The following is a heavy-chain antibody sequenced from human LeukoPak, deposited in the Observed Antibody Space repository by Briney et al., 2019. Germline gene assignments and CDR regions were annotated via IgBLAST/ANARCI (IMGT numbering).Heavy chain of an antibody. J-gene: IGHJ6*02. D-gene: IGHD4-17*01. CDR3: ARGGDYYGMDV. CDR2: ISVYNGDT. Sequence: ASVKVSCKASGYTFKNYGITWVRQAPGQGLKWMGWISVYNGDTKYAQKLQGRVIMTTDTSTSTAYMELRSLRSDDTAVYYCARGGDYYGMDVWGQGTTVTVSS. V-gene: IGHV1-18*01. CDR1: GYTFKNYG.